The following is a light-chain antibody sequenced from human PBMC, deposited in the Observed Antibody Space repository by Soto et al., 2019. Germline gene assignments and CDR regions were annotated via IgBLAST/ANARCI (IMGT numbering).Light chain of an antibody. CDR2: GNS. J-gene: IGLJ2*01. Sequence: QYVLTQPPSVSGAPGQRVTISCTGSSSNIGAGYDVHWYQQLPGTAPKLLIYGNSNRPSGVPDRFSGSKSGTSASLAITGLQAEDAADYYCQSYDSSLSAVVFGGGTKVTVL. CDR1: SSNIGAGYD. CDR3: QSYDSSLSAVV. V-gene: IGLV1-40*01.